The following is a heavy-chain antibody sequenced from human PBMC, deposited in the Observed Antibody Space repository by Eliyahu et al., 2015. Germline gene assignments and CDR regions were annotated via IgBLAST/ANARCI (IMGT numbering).Heavy chain of an antibody. CDR1: GFTFTTND. CDR2: GDPTTGST. D-gene: IGHD2-15*01. J-gene: IGHJ4*02. V-gene: IGHV1-8*01. Sequence: QVQLVQSGAEVKKPGASVKVSCKASGFTFTTNDLNXVQQAPGQGLEWRGWGDPTTGSTGYAQKFQGRVTLTRNTSISTAYMELNSLRYEDTAVYYCARGRDHNGDCSGSSCPPGDYWGQGTLVTVSS. CDR3: ARGRDHNGDCSGSSCPPGDY.